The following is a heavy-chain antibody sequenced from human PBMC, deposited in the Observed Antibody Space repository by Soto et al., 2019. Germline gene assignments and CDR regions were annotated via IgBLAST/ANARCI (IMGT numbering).Heavy chain of an antibody. V-gene: IGHV3-15*07. CDR2: IKSKTDGGTT. Sequence: GGSLRLSCAASGFTFINAWMNWVRQAPGKGLEWVGRIKSKTDGGTTDYAAPVKGRFTVSRDDSKNTLFLEMNSLKTEDTAVYYCTTLIAAAGNRWGQGTLVTVSS. J-gene: IGHJ4*02. CDR3: TTLIAAAGNR. CDR1: GFTFINAW. D-gene: IGHD6-13*01.